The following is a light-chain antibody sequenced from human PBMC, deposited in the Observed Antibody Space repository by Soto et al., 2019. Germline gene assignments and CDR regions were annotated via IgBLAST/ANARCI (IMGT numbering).Light chain of an antibody. CDR1: SGSVSTSFY. CDR3: VLYVTTGLYV. J-gene: IGLJ1*01. CDR2: TTT. Sequence: QAVVTQEPSFSVSPGGTVTLTCGLSSGSVSTSFYPSWYQQTPGQAPRTLISTTTTRSSGVPDRFSGSILGNEAALTITGAQADDESDYYCVLYVTTGLYVFGSGTKLTVL. V-gene: IGLV8-61*01.